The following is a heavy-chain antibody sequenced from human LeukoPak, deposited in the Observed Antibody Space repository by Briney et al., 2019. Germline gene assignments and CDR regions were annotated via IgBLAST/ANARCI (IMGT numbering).Heavy chain of an antibody. D-gene: IGHD5-18*01. V-gene: IGHV1-18*04. CDR3: ARGSSYGFSMGY. CDR2: ISTYSGDT. CDR1: GYTFTSYY. J-gene: IGHJ4*02. Sequence: ASVKVSCKASGYTFTSYYMHWVRQAPGQGREWMGWISTYSGDTNYAQKLQGRVTMTTDTSTTTAYMELRSLRSDDSAVYYCARGSSYGFSMGYWGQGTLVTVSS.